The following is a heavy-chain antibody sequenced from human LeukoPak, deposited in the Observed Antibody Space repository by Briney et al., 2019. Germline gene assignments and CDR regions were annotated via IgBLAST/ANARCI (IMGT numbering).Heavy chain of an antibody. J-gene: IGHJ6*03. Sequence: SETLSLTCTVSGGSISSGSYYWSWIRQPPGKGLEWIGCIYYSGYTNYKSSLKSRVTISVDTSKNQFSLKLSSVTAADTAVYYCARTTMVRGTYYMDVWGKGTTVTVSS. CDR3: ARTTMVRGTYYMDV. D-gene: IGHD3-10*01. V-gene: IGHV4-61*01. CDR1: GGSISSGSYY. CDR2: IYYSGYT.